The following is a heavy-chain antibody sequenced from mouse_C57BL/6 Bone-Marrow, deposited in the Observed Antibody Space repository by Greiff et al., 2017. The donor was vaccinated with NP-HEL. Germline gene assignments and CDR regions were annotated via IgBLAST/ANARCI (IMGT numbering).Heavy chain of an antibody. CDR3: ARGDSYYSNYVAY. CDR2: INPYNGGI. V-gene: IGHV1-19*01. D-gene: IGHD2-5*01. J-gene: IGHJ3*01. Sequence: VQLQQSGPVLVKPGASVKMSCKASGYTFTDYYMNWVKQSHGKSLEWIGVINPYNGGISYNQKFKGKATLTVDKSSSTAYMELNSLTSEDSAVYYCARGDSYYSNYVAYWGQGTLVTVSA. CDR1: GYTFTDYY.